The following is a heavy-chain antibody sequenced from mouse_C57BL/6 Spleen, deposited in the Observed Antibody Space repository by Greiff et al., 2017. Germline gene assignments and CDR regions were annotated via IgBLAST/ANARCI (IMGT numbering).Heavy chain of an antibody. CDR1: GYTFTSYW. Sequence: VKLQQPGAELVKPGASVKLSCKASGYTFTSYWMHWVKQRPGQGLEWIGMIHPNSGSTNSNEKFKSKATLTVDKSSSTAYMQLSSLTSEDSAVXYCARPAWFAYWGQGTLVTVSA. V-gene: IGHV1-64*01. CDR3: ARPAWFAY. CDR2: IHPNSGST. J-gene: IGHJ3*01.